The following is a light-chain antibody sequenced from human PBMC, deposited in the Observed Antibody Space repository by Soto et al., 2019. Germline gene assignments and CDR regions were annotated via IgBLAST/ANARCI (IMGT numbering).Light chain of an antibody. CDR2: EAT. CDR3: CSYAGSQTWV. CDR1: SSDVGNYNH. J-gene: IGLJ3*02. Sequence: QSALTQPASVSGSPGQSVTISCTGTSSDVGNYNHVSWYQQHPGKAPKLMIYEATQRPSGVSNRFSASKSGNTASLTISGLQGEDESDYYCCSYAGSQTWVFGGGTKVTVL. V-gene: IGLV2-23*01.